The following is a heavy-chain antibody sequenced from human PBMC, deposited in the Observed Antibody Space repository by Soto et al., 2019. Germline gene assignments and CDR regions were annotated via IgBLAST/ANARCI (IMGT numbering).Heavy chain of an antibody. Sequence: GGSLRLSCAASGFTFSSYAMHWVRQAPGKGLEWVAVISYDGSNKYYADSVKGRFTISRDNSKNTLYLQMNSLRAEDTAVYYCARDQGKITMVRGDIRGGFDPWGQGTLVTVSS. CDR1: GFTFSSYA. D-gene: IGHD3-10*01. V-gene: IGHV3-30-3*01. CDR2: ISYDGSNK. J-gene: IGHJ5*02. CDR3: ARDQGKITMVRGDIRGGFDP.